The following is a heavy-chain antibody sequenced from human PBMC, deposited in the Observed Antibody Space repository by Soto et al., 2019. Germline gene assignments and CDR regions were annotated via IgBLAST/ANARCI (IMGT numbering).Heavy chain of an antibody. CDR2: INAGNGNT. CDR3: ARHCRDGYNYETYYFDY. D-gene: IGHD5-12*01. V-gene: IGHV1-3*01. J-gene: IGHJ4*02. Sequence: QVQLVQSGAEVKKPGASVKVSCKASGYTFTSYAMHWVRQAPGQRLEWMGWINAGNGNTKYSQKFQGRVTITRDTSARTAYMELISLRYEDTAVYYCARHCRDGYNYETYYFDYWGQGTLVTVSS. CDR1: GYTFTSYA.